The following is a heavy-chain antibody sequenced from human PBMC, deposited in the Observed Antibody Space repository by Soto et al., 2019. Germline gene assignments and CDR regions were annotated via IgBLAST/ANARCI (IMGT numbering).Heavy chain of an antibody. Sequence: ASVKVSCKASGGIFSSYAISWVRQAPGQGLEWMGGIIPIFGTANYAQKFQGRVTITADESTSTAYMELSSLRSEDTAVYYCAREGQWRHDYYYGMDVWGQGTTVTVSS. J-gene: IGHJ6*02. V-gene: IGHV1-69*13. CDR2: IIPIFGTA. D-gene: IGHD6-19*01. CDR1: GGIFSSYA. CDR3: AREGQWRHDYYYGMDV.